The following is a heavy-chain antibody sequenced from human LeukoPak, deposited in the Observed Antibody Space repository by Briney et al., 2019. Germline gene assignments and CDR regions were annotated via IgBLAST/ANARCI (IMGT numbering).Heavy chain of an antibody. CDR2: ISSSSSYI. CDR3: ARVVVVPALSYYGMDV. V-gene: IGHV3-21*01. J-gene: IGHJ6*02. Sequence: PGGSLRLSCAASGFTFSSYSMNWVRQAPGKGLEWVSSISSSSSYIYYADSVKGRFTISRDNAKNSLYLQMNSLRAEDTAVYYCARVVVVPALSYYGMDVWGQGTTVTVSS. D-gene: IGHD2-2*01. CDR1: GFTFSSYS.